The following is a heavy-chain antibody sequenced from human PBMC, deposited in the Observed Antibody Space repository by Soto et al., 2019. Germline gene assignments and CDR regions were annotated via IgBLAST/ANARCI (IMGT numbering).Heavy chain of an antibody. CDR2: INAGHGNT. CDR1: GYTFTKYA. CDR3: AREQWLGVDY. Sequence: QVQLVQSGAEEKKPGASVKVSCKASGYTFTKYAMHWVRQAPGQSLEWMGWINAGHGNTKYSQKVQGRVTITMDTPASDAYLGMSGRRTDDTAVDYCAREQWLGVDYWGHGPLVAVAS. D-gene: IGHD6-19*01. V-gene: IGHV1-3*05. J-gene: IGHJ4*01.